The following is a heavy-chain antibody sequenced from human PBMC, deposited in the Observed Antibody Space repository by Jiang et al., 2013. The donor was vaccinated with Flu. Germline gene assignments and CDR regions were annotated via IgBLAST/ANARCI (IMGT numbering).Heavy chain of an antibody. Sequence: YADSVKGRFTISRDNSKNTLYLQMNSLRAEDTAVYYCAKDYQQQLAINWFDPWGQGTLVTVSS. D-gene: IGHD6-13*01. V-gene: IGHV3-30*02. CDR3: AKDYQQQLAINWFDP. J-gene: IGHJ5*02.